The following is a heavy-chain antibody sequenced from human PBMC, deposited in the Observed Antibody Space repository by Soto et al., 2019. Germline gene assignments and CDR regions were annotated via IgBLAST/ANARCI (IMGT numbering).Heavy chain of an antibody. V-gene: IGHV3-21*01. CDR3: ARTNAIDY. CDR2: ISSSSSYT. Sequence: EVQLVESGGGLVKPGGSLRLSCAASGFTFSSYSMNWVRQAPGKGLEWVSSISSSSSYTYYADSVKGRFTISIDNAKNSRYLQTNTLGAEDTAVYYCARTNAIDYWGQGTLVTVSS. J-gene: IGHJ4*02. CDR1: GFTFSSYS. D-gene: IGHD2-8*01.